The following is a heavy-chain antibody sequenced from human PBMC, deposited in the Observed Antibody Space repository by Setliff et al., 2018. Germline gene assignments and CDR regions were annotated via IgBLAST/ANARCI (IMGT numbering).Heavy chain of an antibody. CDR1: GYTFTSYG. CDR3: VRRVYGSSSGYYHYYMDV. J-gene: IGHJ6*03. D-gene: IGHD6-6*01. V-gene: IGHV1-18*01. Sequence: ASVKVSCKASGYTFTSYGISWVRQAPGQGLEWMGWISTYNGDTDYAQKLQDRLTMTTDTSTSTVYMELRSLRSDDTAVYYCVRRVYGSSSGYYHYYMDVWGKGTTVTVSS. CDR2: ISTYNGDT.